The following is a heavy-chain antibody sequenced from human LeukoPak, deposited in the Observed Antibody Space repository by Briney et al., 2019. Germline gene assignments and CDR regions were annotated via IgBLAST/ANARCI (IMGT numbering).Heavy chain of an antibody. V-gene: IGHV1-69*13. Sequence: GASVKVSCKASGGTFSSYAISWVRQAPGQGLEWMGGIIPIFGTTNYAQKFQGRVTITADESTSTAYMELSSLRSEDTAVYYCARDLRGGDYVLNYYYGMDVWGQGTMVTVSS. CDR3: ARDLRGGDYVLNYYYGMDV. J-gene: IGHJ6*02. CDR2: IIPIFGTT. CDR1: GGTFSSYA. D-gene: IGHD4-17*01.